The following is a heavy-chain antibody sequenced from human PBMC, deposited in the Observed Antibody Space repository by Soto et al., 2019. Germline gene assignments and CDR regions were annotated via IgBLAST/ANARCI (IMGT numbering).Heavy chain of an antibody. Sequence: GGSLRLSCEASGFTFSSYAMSWGRQAPGKGLEWVAGISGSGGSTYYTDSVRGWFTISRDNSKNTVYLQMNSLRVEDRAVYYCAKRMYNDMRSGMDVWGQGTTVTVSS. J-gene: IGHJ6*02. CDR3: AKRMYNDMRSGMDV. CDR1: GFTFSSYA. V-gene: IGHV3-23*01. CDR2: ISGSGGST. D-gene: IGHD1-1*01.